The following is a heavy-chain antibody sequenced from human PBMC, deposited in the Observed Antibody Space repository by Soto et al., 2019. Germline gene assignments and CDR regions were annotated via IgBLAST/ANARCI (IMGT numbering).Heavy chain of an antibody. CDR3: ATDVYYDGSGYLLSGIDY. CDR1: GFTLRNYA. J-gene: IGHJ4*02. D-gene: IGHD3-22*01. CDR2: ISQNESDK. Sequence: QVQLVESGGAVVQPGRSLRLSCAVSGFTLRNYAMHWVRQAAGNGLAWVALISQNESDKPSPNHVMGRFTTSRDSYTNTLYLQMNSLRPEDTAVYYCATDVYYDGSGYLLSGIDYRGQGTLVVVSS. V-gene: IGHV3-30-3*01.